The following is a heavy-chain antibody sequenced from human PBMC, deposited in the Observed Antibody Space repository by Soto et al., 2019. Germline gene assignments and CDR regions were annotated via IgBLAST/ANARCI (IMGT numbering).Heavy chain of an antibody. D-gene: IGHD1-1*01. Sequence: EVQLVESGGGLVQPGGSLRLSCAASGFTFSNYWMSWVRQSPGKGLEWVANIKEDGSEKYYVDSVKGRFTISRDNAKNSLYLQRNSLRAEDTAVYYCAARRRTDYGDYWGQGTLLTVSS. V-gene: IGHV3-7*01. CDR2: IKEDGSEK. CDR1: GFTFSNYW. J-gene: IGHJ4*02. CDR3: AARRRTDYGDY.